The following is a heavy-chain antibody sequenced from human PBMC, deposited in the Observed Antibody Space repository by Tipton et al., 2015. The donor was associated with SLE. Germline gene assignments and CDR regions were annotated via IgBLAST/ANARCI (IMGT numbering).Heavy chain of an antibody. J-gene: IGHJ3*02. CDR1: GGSISSYY. CDR3: ARVVAAAGTAFDI. CDR2: IYYSGST. D-gene: IGHD6-13*01. V-gene: IGHV4-59*12. Sequence: TLSLTCTVSGGSISSYYWSWIRQPPGKGLEWIGYIYYSGSTNYNPSLKSRVTISVDTSKNQFSLKLSSVTAAYTAVYYCARVVAAAGTAFDIWGQGTMVTVSS.